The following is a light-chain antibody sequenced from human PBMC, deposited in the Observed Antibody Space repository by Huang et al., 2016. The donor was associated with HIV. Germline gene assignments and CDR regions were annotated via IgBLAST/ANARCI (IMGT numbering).Light chain of an antibody. CDR2: SAS. V-gene: IGKV1-39*01. CDR3: QQTDNTPRT. Sequence: DIQMTQSPSSLSASVGDRVTIACRASQSIRKFLNWYQQKPGEAPKLLMHSASSLQSGVLSRFSGSGSGTDFTLTITSLQPEDFATYYCQQTDNTPRTFGQGTKVVIK. J-gene: IGKJ1*01. CDR1: QSIRKF.